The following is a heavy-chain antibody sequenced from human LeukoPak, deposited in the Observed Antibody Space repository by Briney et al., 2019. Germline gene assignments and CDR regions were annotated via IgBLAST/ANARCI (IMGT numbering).Heavy chain of an antibody. V-gene: IGHV3-7*01. CDR2: IKQDGSEK. Sequence: GGSLRLSCAASGFTFSSYGMHWVRQAPGKGLEWVANIKQDGSEKYYVDSVKGRFTISRDNAKNSLYLQMNSLRAEDTAVYYCAREGGGATTGDYWGQGTLVTVSS. D-gene: IGHD1-26*01. J-gene: IGHJ4*02. CDR3: AREGGGATTGDY. CDR1: GFTFSSYG.